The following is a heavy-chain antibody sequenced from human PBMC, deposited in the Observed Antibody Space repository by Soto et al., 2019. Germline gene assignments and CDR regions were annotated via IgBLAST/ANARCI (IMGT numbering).Heavy chain of an antibody. D-gene: IGHD3-3*01. Sequence: PSETLSLTCAVYGGSFSGYYWSWIRQPPGKGLEWIGEINDSGSPNYNPSLKSRVTISVDTSKNQFSLKLSSVTAADTAVYYCARGRRNYDFWSGYYLPFDYWGQGTLVTVSS. CDR2: INDSGSP. CDR3: ARGRRNYDFWSGYYLPFDY. V-gene: IGHV4-34*01. CDR1: GGSFSGYY. J-gene: IGHJ4*02.